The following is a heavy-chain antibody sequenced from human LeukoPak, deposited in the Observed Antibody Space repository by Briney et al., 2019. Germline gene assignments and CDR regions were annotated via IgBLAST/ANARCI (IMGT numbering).Heavy chain of an antibody. CDR3: AREYDFWSGSSPPGY. CDR1: GFTFSSYA. V-gene: IGHV3-30-3*01. J-gene: IGHJ4*02. CDR2: ISYDGSNK. Sequence: GGSLRLSCAASGFTFSSYAMHWIRQAPGKGLEWVAVISYDGSNKYYADSVKGRFTISRDNSKNTLYLQMNSLRAEDTAVYYCAREYDFWSGSSPPGYWGQGTLVTVSS. D-gene: IGHD3-3*01.